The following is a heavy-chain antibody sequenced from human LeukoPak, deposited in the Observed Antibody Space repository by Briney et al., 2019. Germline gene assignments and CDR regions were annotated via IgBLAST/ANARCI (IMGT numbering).Heavy chain of an antibody. V-gene: IGHV4-34*01. CDR2: INHSGST. J-gene: IGHJ4*02. D-gene: IGHD3-3*01. CDR3: ARTNYDFWSGYYRGGVYYFDY. Sequence: SETLSLTCAVYGGSFSGYYWSWIRQPPGKGLEWIGEINHSGSTSYNPSLKSRVTISVDTSKNQFSLKLSSVTAADTAVYYCARTNYDFWSGYYRGGVYYFDYWGQGTLVTVSS. CDR1: GGSFSGYY.